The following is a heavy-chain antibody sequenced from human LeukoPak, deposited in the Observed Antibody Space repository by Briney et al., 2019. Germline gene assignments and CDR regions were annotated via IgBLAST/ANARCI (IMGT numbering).Heavy chain of an antibody. CDR2: ISTSSSYI. J-gene: IGHJ4*02. D-gene: IGHD6-6*01. V-gene: IGHV3-21*01. Sequence: SGGSLRLSCAASGFTFSSYIMNWVRQAPGKGLEWVSSISTSSSYIYYADSVKGRFTISRDNAKNSLYLQVNSLRAEDTAVYYCARTGQLVRYFDYWGQGTLVTVSS. CDR1: GFTFSSYI. CDR3: ARTGQLVRYFDY.